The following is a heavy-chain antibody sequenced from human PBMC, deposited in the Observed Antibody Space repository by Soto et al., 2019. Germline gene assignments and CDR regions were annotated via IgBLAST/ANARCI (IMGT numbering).Heavy chain of an antibody. Sequence: ASVKVSCKASGYTFTSYGISWVRQAPGQGLEWMGWISAYNGNTNYAQKLQGRVTMTTDTSTSTAYMELRSLRSDDTAVYYCARVYDFWSGYYTYYYYGMDVWGQGTTVTV. CDR3: ARVYDFWSGYYTYYYYGMDV. CDR1: GYTFTSYG. D-gene: IGHD3-3*01. J-gene: IGHJ6*02. V-gene: IGHV1-18*04. CDR2: ISAYNGNT.